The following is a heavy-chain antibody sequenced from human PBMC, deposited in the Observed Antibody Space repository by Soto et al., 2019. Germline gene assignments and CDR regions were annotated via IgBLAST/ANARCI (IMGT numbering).Heavy chain of an antibody. CDR3: ARGRPYSSRFGNNWFDP. D-gene: IGHD3-22*01. CDR2: INHSETT. Sequence: XGTLRLTFAVHGGSFSDYDLSGIRQPPGKGLEWIGEINHSETTNYNPSLKSRVTISVHPSKNQISLKLSSVTAADTAVYYCARGRPYSSRFGNNWFDPWGQGTLVTVSS. CDR1: GGSFSDYD. J-gene: IGHJ5*02. V-gene: IGHV4-34*01.